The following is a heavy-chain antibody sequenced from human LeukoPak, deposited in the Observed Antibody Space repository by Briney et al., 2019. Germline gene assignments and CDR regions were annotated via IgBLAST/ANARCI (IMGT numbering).Heavy chain of an antibody. CDR2: ISSSGSTI. D-gene: IGHD3-22*01. J-gene: IGHJ4*02. CDR3: AIDGGHAYYYDSSGYPY. Sequence: GGSLRLFCAVSGFTFSDYYMSCIPQAPGKGLEGVSYISSSGSTIYYADSVEGRLTISRDNAKNSLYLQMNSLRAEDTAVYYCAIDGGHAYYYDSSGYPYWGQRTLVTVSS. CDR1: GFTFSDYY. V-gene: IGHV3-11*01.